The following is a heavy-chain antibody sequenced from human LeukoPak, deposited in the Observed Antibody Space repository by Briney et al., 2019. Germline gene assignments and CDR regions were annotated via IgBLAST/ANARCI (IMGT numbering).Heavy chain of an antibody. CDR2: LKSDGST. Sequence: GGSLRLSCATSGFTFSTYWMHWVRHAPGKGLVWVSRLKSDGSTNYADSVKGRFTISRDNAKNTVSLQMNSLGPEDTGVYYCARAPSEIGGYYPEYFRHWGQGTLVTVS. J-gene: IGHJ1*01. CDR1: GFTFSTYW. CDR3: ARAPSEIGGYYPEYFRH. V-gene: IGHV3-74*01. D-gene: IGHD3-22*01.